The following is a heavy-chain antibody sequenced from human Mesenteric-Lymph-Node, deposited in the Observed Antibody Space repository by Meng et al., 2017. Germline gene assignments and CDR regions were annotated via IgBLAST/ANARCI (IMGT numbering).Heavy chain of an antibody. Sequence: GGSLRLSCVASGFTFSTYAIHWVRQAPGKGLEWVAVMSCDGKNKFYADSVKGRFTISRDNSMNTVYLQMSSLSSEDTAVYFCARNFYSSGGNCHDINNYFDPWGQGTLVTVSS. J-gene: IGHJ5*02. CDR1: GFTFSTYA. CDR2: MSCDGKNK. CDR3: ARNFYSSGGNCHDINNYFDP. V-gene: IGHV3-30*04. D-gene: IGHD2-15*01.